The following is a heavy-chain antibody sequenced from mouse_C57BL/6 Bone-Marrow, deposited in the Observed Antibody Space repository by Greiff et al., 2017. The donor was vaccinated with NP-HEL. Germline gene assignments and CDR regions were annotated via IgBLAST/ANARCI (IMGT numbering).Heavy chain of an antibody. J-gene: IGHJ1*03. CDR3: ARKGVFRYFDV. CDR2: IYPGGGYT. Sequence: QVQLKQSGAELVRPGTSVKMSCKASGYTFTNYWIGWAKQRPGHGLEWIGDIYPGGGYTNYNEKFKGKATLTADKSSSTAYMQFSSLTSEDSAIYYCARKGVFRYFDVWGTGTTVTVSS. CDR1: GYTFTNYW. V-gene: IGHV1-63*01.